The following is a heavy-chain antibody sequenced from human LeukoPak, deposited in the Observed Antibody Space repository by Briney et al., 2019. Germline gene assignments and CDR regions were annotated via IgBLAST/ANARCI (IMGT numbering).Heavy chain of an antibody. Sequence: GGSLRLSCAASGFTFSSYSMNWVRQAPGKGLEWVPSISSSSRYIYYAESVKGRFTISRDNAKNSLYLQMNSLRAEDTAVYYCARQYGTAMDYWGQGTLVTVSS. CDR3: ARQYGTAMDY. D-gene: IGHD5-18*01. CDR2: ISSSSRYI. V-gene: IGHV3-21*01. J-gene: IGHJ4*02. CDR1: GFTFSSYS.